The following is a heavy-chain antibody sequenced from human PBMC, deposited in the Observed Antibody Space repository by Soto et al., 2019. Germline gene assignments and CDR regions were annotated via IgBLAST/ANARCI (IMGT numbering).Heavy chain of an antibody. V-gene: IGHV4-34*01. CDR2: INHSGSA. Sequence: SETLSLTCAVYGGSFSGYYWSWIRQPPGKGLEWIGEINHSGSANYNPSLKSRVTISVDTSKNQFSLKLSSVTAADTAVYYCARGSGSWFKFDPWGQGTLVTVSS. CDR3: ARGSGSWFKFDP. J-gene: IGHJ5*02. CDR1: GGSFSGYY. D-gene: IGHD6-13*01.